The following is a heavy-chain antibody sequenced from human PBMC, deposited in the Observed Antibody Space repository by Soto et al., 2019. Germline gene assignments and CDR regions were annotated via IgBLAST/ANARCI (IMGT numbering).Heavy chain of an antibody. Sequence: PSETLCQTGRVADGAISSYYWSWIRQPPGKGLEWIGFIHYSGSTNYNPSLKSRVTISVDTSKNQFSLKLSSVTAADAAVYYCARADVGSYGSGSYQGIYYYYYMDVWGKGTTVTVSS. CDR1: DGAISSYY. D-gene: IGHD3-10*01. J-gene: IGHJ6*03. V-gene: IGHV4-59*01. CDR3: ARADVGSYGSGSYQGIYYYYYMDV. CDR2: IHYSGST.